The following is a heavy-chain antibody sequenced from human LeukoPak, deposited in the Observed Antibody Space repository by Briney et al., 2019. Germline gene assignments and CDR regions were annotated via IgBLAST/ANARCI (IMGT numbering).Heavy chain of an antibody. D-gene: IGHD3-9*01. J-gene: IGHJ3*02. CDR1: GFTFSSYE. CDR3: ARDLRSYILTSRTWYDAFDI. Sequence: HPGGSLRLSCAASGFTFSSYEMNWVRQAPGKGLEWVSYISSSGSTIYYADSVKGRFTISRDNAKNSLYLQMNSLRAEDAAVYYCARDLRSYILTSRTWYDAFDIWGQGTMATVSS. CDR2: ISSSGSTI. V-gene: IGHV3-48*03.